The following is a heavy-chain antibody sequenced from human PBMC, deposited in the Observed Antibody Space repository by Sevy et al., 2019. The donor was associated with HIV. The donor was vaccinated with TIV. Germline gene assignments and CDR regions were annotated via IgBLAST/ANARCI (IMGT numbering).Heavy chain of an antibody. CDR2: INHSGST. CDR1: GGSFSGYY. V-gene: IGHV4-34*01. Sequence: SETLSLTCAVYGGSFSGYYWSWIRQPPGKGLEWIGEINHSGSTNYNPSLKSRVTISVDTSKNQFSLKLSSVTAADTAVYYCARGPEYYYDSSGYYYYFDYWGQRTLVTVSS. CDR3: ARGPEYYYDSSGYYYYFDY. J-gene: IGHJ4*02. D-gene: IGHD3-22*01.